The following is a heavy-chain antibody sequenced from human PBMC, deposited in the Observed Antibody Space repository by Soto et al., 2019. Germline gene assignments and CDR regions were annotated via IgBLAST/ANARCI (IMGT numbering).Heavy chain of an antibody. CDR3: ARHKGGYYSGVDV. CDR1: GGSISSNSYY. D-gene: IGHD3-16*01. Sequence: QLQLQESGPGLVKPSETLSLTCTVSGGSISSNSYYWAWIRQPPGKGLEWIGNIYYSGTTYYNPSLKRRVTISVATSKNQSSLNMSSVTAADTAVYYCARHKGGYYSGVDVWGQGTTVTVSS. CDR2: IYYSGTT. J-gene: IGHJ6*02. V-gene: IGHV4-39*01.